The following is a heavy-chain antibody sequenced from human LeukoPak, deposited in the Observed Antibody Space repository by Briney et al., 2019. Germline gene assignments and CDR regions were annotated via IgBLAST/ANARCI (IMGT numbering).Heavy chain of an antibody. CDR3: ARESPLRCSSTSCYEMNAFDI. Sequence: KASQTLSLTCTVSGGSISSGDYYWSWIRQPPGKGLEWIGYIYYSGSTYYNPSLKSRVTISVDTSKNQFSLKLSSVTAADTAVYYCARESPLRCSSTSCYEMNAFDIWGQGTMVTVSS. J-gene: IGHJ3*02. V-gene: IGHV4-30-4*08. D-gene: IGHD2-2*01. CDR1: GGSISSGDYY. CDR2: IYYSGST.